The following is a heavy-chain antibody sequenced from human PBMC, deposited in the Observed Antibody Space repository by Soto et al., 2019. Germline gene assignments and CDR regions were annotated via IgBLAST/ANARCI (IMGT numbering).Heavy chain of an antibody. CDR3: ARGIYGDVAFDI. CDR2: IWYDGSNK. J-gene: IGHJ3*02. D-gene: IGHD4-17*01. V-gene: IGHV3-33*01. CDR1: GFTFSSYG. Sequence: GGSLRLSCAASGFTFSSYGMHWVRQAPGKGLEWVAVIWYDGSNKYYADSVKGRFTISRDNSKNTLYLQMNSLRAEDTAVYYCARGIYGDVAFDIWGQGTMVTVS.